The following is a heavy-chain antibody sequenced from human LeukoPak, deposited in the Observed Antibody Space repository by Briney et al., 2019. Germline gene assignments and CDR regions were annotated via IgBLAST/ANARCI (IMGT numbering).Heavy chain of an antibody. V-gene: IGHV3-23*01. CDR3: AKEAPYSSSWLGSYYFDY. Sequence: PGGSLRLSCAASGFTFSSYAMSWVRQAPGKGLEWVSAISGSGGSTYYADSVKGRFTISRDNSKNTLYLQMNSLRAEDTAVYYCAKEAPYSSSWLGSYYFDYWGQGTLVTVSS. CDR2: ISGSGGST. CDR1: GFTFSSYA. J-gene: IGHJ4*02. D-gene: IGHD6-13*01.